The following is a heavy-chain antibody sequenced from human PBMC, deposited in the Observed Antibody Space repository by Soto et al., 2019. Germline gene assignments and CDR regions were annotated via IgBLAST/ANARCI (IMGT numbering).Heavy chain of an antibody. V-gene: IGHV1-3*01. J-gene: IGHJ5*02. CDR2: INAGNGNT. CDR3: AANSRWLVQSGWFDP. D-gene: IGHD6-19*01. Sequence: QVQLVQSGAEVKKPGASVKVSCKASGYTFTSYAMHWVRQAPGQRLEWMGWINAGNGNTKYSQKFQGRVTITRDTSASTAYMELSSLRSEDTAVYYCAANSRWLVQSGWFDPWGQGTLVAVSS. CDR1: GYTFTSYA.